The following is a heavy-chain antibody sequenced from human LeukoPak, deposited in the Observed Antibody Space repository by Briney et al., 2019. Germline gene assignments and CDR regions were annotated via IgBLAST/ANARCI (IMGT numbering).Heavy chain of an antibody. CDR3: AKGTKQSDALPSDY. V-gene: IGHV3-23*01. D-gene: IGHD6-19*01. CDR2: ISGSGGST. Sequence: GGSLRLSCAASGFTFSSYAMSWVRQAPGKGLEWVSAISGSGGSTYYADSVKGRFTIFRDNSKNTLYLQMNSLRAEDTAVYYCAKGTKQSDALPSDYWGQGTLVTVSS. J-gene: IGHJ4*02. CDR1: GFTFSSYA.